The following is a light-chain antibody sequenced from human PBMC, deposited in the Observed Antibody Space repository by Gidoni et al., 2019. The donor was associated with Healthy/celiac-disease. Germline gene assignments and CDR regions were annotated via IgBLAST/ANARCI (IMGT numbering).Light chain of an antibody. V-gene: IGKV3-11*01. CDR1: QSVSSY. CDR3: QQRSNWPLT. CDR2: DAT. Sequence: EIVLTQSPATLSLSPGERATLSCRASQSVSSYLAWYQQKPGQAPRLLIYDATNRATGSPARFSGSGSGTDFTLTISSLEAEDFAVYYCQQRSNWPLTFGRRDQGGDQT. J-gene: IGKJ4*01.